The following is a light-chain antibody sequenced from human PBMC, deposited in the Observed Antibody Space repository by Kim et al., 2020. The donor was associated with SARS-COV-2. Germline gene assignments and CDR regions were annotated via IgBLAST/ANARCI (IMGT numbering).Light chain of an antibody. V-gene: IGLV1-44*01. CDR2: NNF. J-gene: IGLJ1*01. CDR3: AAWDDSLTGYV. Sequence: GQTVTITCSGGISNVGRNTVNWFQQFPGTAPKLLTYNNFQRASGVPARFSASMSGTSASLAISGLQSDDEADYHCAAWDDSLTGYVFGSGTKVTVL. CDR1: ISNVGRNT.